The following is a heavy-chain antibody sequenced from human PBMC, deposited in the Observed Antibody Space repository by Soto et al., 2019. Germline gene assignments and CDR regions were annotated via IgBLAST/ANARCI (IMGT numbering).Heavy chain of an antibody. D-gene: IGHD6-19*01. V-gene: IGHV3-66*01. CDR2: IYSGGST. CDR3: ARDRIAVAGNPEYFQH. Sequence: EVQLVESGGGLVQPGGSLRLSCAASGFTVSSNYMSWVRQAPGKGLEWVSVIYSGGSTYYADSVKGRFTISRDNSTNTLYLQMTGLRAEDTAVYYCARDRIAVAGNPEYFQHWGQGTLVTVSS. CDR1: GFTVSSNY. J-gene: IGHJ1*01.